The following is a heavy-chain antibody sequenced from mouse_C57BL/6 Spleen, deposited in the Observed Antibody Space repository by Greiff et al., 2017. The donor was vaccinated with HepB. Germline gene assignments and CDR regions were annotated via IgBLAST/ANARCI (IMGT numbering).Heavy chain of an antibody. CDR2: IDPENGDT. J-gene: IGHJ2*01. CDR1: GFNIKDDY. CDR3: TTPVTTRTGDY. V-gene: IGHV14-4*01. Sequence: EVKLQQSGAELVRPGASVKLSCTASGFNIKDDYMHWVKQRPEQGLEWIGWIDPENGDTEYASKFQGKATITADTSSNTAYLQLSSLTSEDTAVYYCTTPVTTRTGDYWGQGTTLTVSS. D-gene: IGHD2-2*01.